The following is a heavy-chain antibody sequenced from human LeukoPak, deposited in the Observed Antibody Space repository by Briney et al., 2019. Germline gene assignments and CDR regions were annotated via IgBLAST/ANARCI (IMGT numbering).Heavy chain of an antibody. Sequence: GGSLRLSCAASGFTFSSYSMNWVRQAPGKGLEWVAFIRYDGSNKYYADSVKGRFTISRDNSKNTLYLQMSSLRPEDTAVYYCARPEDLVGVTTSAFDYWGQGTLVTVSS. D-gene: IGHD1-26*01. J-gene: IGHJ4*02. CDR1: GFTFSSYS. CDR3: ARPEDLVGVTTSAFDY. CDR2: IRYDGSNK. V-gene: IGHV3-30*02.